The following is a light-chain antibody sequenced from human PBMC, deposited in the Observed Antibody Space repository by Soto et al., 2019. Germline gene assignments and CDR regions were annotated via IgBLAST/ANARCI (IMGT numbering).Light chain of an antibody. CDR1: QSVSSSY. CDR2: GAS. CDR3: QQYVSWT. V-gene: IGKV3-20*01. J-gene: IGKJ1*01. Sequence: EIVMAQSPATLSVSPGERATLSCRASQSVSSSYLAWYQQKPGQAPRLLIYGASSRATGIPARFSGSGSGTDFTLTISRLEPEDFAVYYCQQYVSWTFGQGTKVDIK.